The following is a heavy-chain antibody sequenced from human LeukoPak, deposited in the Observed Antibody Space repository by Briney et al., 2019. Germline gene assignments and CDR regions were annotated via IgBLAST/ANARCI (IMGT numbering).Heavy chain of an antibody. J-gene: IGHJ1*01. CDR1: GGSFSGYY. CDR2: INHSGST. V-gene: IGHV4-34*01. D-gene: IGHD3-22*01. Sequence: SETLSLTCAVYGGSFSGYYWSWIRQPPGKGLEWIGEINHSGSTNYNPSLKSRVIISVDTSKNQFSLKLSSVTAADTAVYYCATTYYYDSSGDVYFQHWGQGTLVTVSS. CDR3: ATTYYYDSSGDVYFQH.